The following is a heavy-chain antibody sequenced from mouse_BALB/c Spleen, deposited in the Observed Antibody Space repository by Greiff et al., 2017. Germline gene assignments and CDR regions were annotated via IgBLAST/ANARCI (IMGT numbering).Heavy chain of an antibody. CDR3: AREGGYDGYITGYWYFDV. CDR2: ISSGGST. CDR1: GFTFSSYA. J-gene: IGHJ1*01. V-gene: IGHV5-6-5*01. Sequence: EVKLVESGGGLVKPGGSLKLSCAASGFTFSSYAMSWVRQTPEKRLEWVASISSGGSTYYPDSVKGRFTISRDNARNILYLQMSSLRSEDTAMYYCAREGGYDGYITGYWYFDVWGAGTTVTVSS. D-gene: IGHD2-3*01.